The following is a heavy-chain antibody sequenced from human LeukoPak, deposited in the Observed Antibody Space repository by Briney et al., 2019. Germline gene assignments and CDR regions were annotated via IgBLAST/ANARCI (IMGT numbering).Heavy chain of an antibody. CDR1: GFTFSSYS. CDR3: ARDRVVSSSWFAFDI. V-gene: IGHV3-21*01. J-gene: IGHJ3*02. CDR2: ISSSSSYI. D-gene: IGHD6-13*01. Sequence: GGSLRLSCAASGFTFSSYSMNWVRQAPGTGLESVSSISSSSSYIYYADSVKGRFTISRDNAKNSLYLQMNSLRAEDTAVYYCARDRVVSSSWFAFDIWGQGTMVTVSS.